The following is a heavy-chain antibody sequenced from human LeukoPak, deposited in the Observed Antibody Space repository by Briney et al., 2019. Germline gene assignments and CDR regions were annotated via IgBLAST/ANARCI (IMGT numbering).Heavy chain of an antibody. Sequence: KTGGSLRLSCAASGFTFSSYSMNWVRQAPGKGLEWDSSISSSSSTIYYADSVKGRFTISRDNAKNSLYLQMNSLRAEDAAVYYCASPGPRRGYSGYDNWGQGTLVTVSS. CDR2: ISSSSSTI. CDR3: ASPGPRRGYSGYDN. V-gene: IGHV3-21*01. CDR1: GFTFSSYS. D-gene: IGHD5-12*01. J-gene: IGHJ4*02.